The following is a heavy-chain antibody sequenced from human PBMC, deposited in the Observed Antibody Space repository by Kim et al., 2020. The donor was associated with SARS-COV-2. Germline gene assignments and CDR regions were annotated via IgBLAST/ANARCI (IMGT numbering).Heavy chain of an antibody. CDR1: GYTFTDYF. J-gene: IGHJ5*02. Sequence: ASVKVSCKTAGYTFTDYFMHWVRQAPGQGLEWMGRINPKSGGTNYGQKFQGRVTMTRDTSITTAYMELSRLTSDDTAVYFCARVGCSTTSCLNWFDPWGQGTLVTVSS. CDR2: INPKSGGT. D-gene: IGHD2-2*01. V-gene: IGHV1-2*06. CDR3: ARVGCSTTSCLNWFDP.